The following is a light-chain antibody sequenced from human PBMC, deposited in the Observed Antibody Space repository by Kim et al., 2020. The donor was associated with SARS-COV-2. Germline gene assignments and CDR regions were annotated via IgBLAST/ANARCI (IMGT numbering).Light chain of an antibody. V-gene: IGKV1-33*01. CDR3: QQYDNLPLT. Sequence: ASVGDRVTITCQASRDITNYLNWYQQKPGKAPKLLIFDSSNLKTGVPSRFSGAGSGTDFTFTISSLQPEDIAIYYCQQYDNLPLTFGGGTKVEIK. J-gene: IGKJ4*01. CDR2: DSS. CDR1: RDITNY.